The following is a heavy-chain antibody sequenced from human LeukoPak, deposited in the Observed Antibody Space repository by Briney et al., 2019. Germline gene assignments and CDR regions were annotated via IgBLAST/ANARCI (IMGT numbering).Heavy chain of an antibody. CDR3: ARERWLVRFDYYYYYMDV. D-gene: IGHD6-19*01. CDR2: SLPIFGTA. V-gene: IGHV1-69*05. Sequence: SVTVSCKASGGTFSSYAISWVRQAPGQGHGWMGRSLPIFGTANYAQKIQGRVTITTDESTSTAYMELSSLRSEDTAVYYCARERWLVRFDYYYYYMDVWGKGTTVTVSS. J-gene: IGHJ6*03. CDR1: GGTFSSYA.